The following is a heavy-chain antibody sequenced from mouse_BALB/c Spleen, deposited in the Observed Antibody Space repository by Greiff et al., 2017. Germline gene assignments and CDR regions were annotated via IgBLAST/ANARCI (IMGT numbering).Heavy chain of an antibody. Sequence: VQLQQSGPDLVKPGASVKISCKASGYSFTGSYMHWVKQSHGKSIEWIGRVNPNNGGTSYNQKFQGKAILTVDKSSSNAYMELRSLTSEDSAVYYCARHTYYDNDEDYAMDYWGQGTAGTVSS. CDR3: ARHTYYDNDEDYAMDY. CDR1: GYSFTGSY. J-gene: IGHJ4*01. D-gene: IGHD2-4*01. V-gene: IGHV1-26*01. CDR2: VNPNNGGT.